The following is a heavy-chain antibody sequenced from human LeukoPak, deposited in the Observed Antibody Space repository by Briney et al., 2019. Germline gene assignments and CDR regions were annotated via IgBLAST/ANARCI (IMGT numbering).Heavy chain of an antibody. J-gene: IGHJ4*02. Sequence: GGSLRLSCAASGFTFSGYSMNWVRQAPGKGLEWVSYISSSGSTIYYADSVKGRFTISRDNTKHSLYLQTNRMRADNTAVYYCTRDGGPAVADDDWGQRTLVTAS. CDR1: GFTFSGYS. CDR2: ISSSGSTI. CDR3: TRDGGPAVADDD. V-gene: IGHV3-48*04. D-gene: IGHD6-19*01.